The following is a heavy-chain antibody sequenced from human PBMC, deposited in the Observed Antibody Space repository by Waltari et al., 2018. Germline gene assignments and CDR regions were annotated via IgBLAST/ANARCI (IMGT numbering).Heavy chain of an antibody. CDR1: GFTFSRYW. CDR2: INSDWRDT. Sequence: EEQLVESGGGLIQPGESLRVSCAVSGFTFSRYWMNWVRQGPGQVLVWGARINSDWRDTSDADSVKGRFTISRDNAKNTVYLQRKSRRVEDTAVYYGARMARKTYSSPVAGRDYYYGMDVWGLGTTVTVSS. CDR3: ARMARKTYSSPVAGRDYYYGMDV. D-gene: IGHD6-13*01. J-gene: IGHJ6*02. V-gene: IGHV3-74*01.